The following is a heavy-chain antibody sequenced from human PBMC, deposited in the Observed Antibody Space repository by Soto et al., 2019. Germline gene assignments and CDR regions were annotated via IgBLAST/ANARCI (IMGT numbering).Heavy chain of an antibody. V-gene: IGHV4-38-2*01. Sequence: KTSETLSLTCAVSGYSINSGYYWGWIRQPPGKGLEWIASMYHSGSTYYNPSLKSRVTISVDASKNQFSLKLSSVTAADTGVYFCARVSRASGSYYYDYWGQGTLVTVSS. CDR3: ARVSRASGSYYYDY. J-gene: IGHJ4*02. D-gene: IGHD1-26*01. CDR1: GYSINSGYY. CDR2: MYHSGST.